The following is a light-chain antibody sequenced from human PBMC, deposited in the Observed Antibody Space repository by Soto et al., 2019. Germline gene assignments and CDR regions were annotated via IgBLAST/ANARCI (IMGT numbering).Light chain of an antibody. Sequence: QSALTQPASVSGSLGQSITISCTGTNSDVGGYDYVSWYQQHPGKAPKLMIYEVSNRPSGVSNRFSGSKSGNTASLTISGLQAEDETHYYCSSYTSSSTLVVFGGGNKLTVL. CDR3: SSYTSSSTLVV. V-gene: IGLV2-14*01. J-gene: IGLJ2*01. CDR1: NSDVGGYDY. CDR2: EVS.